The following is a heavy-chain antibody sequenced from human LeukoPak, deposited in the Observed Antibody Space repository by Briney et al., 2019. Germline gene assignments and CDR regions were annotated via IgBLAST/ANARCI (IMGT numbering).Heavy chain of an antibody. Sequence: GGSLRLSCAASGFTFSNFAMSWVREAPGKGLECVSLISANGGATYYADSVKGRFTISRDNSKSTLYLQMNRLRADDTAVYYCAKASGSPYYFDYWGQGTLVTVSS. V-gene: IGHV3-23*01. J-gene: IGHJ4*02. CDR2: ISANGGAT. CDR1: GFTFSNFA. D-gene: IGHD3-10*01. CDR3: AKASGSPYYFDY.